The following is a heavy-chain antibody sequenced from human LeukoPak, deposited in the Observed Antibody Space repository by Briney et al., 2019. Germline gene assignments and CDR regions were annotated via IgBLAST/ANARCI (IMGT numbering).Heavy chain of an antibody. D-gene: IGHD3-22*01. J-gene: IGHJ4*02. Sequence: GGSLRLSCAASGFTFSSYWMSWVRQAPGKGLEWVANIKQDGSEKYYVDSVKGRFTISRDNAKNSLYLQMNSLRAEDTAVYYCARARYYYDSSGYGYWGQGTLVTVSS. CDR3: ARARYYYDSSGYGY. CDR1: GFTFSSYW. CDR2: IKQDGSEK. V-gene: IGHV3-7*01.